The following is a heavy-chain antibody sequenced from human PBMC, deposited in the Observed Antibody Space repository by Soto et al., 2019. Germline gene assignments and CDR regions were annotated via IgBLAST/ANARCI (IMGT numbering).Heavy chain of an antibody. CDR1: GYTFTSYG. V-gene: IGHV1-18*01. D-gene: IGHD5-18*01. Sequence: QVQLVQSGGEVKKPGASVKVSCKASGYTFTSYGISWVRQAPGQGLEWMGWINAYNGNTNYAQKVKGRVTTTTDTTTSTAYLERRRLSSDDTAVYCCARDVGYGLIDGWGQGTLVTVSS. J-gene: IGHJ4*02. CDR2: INAYNGNT. CDR3: ARDVGYGLIDG.